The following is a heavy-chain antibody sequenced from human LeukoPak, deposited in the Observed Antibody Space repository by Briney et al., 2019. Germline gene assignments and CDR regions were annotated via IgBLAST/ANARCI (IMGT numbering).Heavy chain of an antibody. V-gene: IGHV3-48*04. CDR1: GFTFSSYS. CDR3: ARRGIVGATSWFDP. Sequence: GGSLRLSCAASGFTFSSYSMNWVRQAPGKGLEWVSYISSSSSTIYYADSVKGRFTISRDNAKNSLYLQMNSLRAEDTAVYYCARRGIVGATSWFDPWGQGTLVTVSS. D-gene: IGHD1-26*01. CDR2: ISSSSSTI. J-gene: IGHJ5*02.